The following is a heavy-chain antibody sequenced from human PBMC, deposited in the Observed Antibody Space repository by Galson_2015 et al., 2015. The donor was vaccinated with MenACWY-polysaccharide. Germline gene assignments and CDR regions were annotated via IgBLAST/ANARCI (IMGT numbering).Heavy chain of an antibody. Sequence: SVKVSCKASGYTFSSYDINWVRQATGQRLEWMGWMNPNSGNTGYAQKFQGRVTMTRNTSISTAYMELSSLTSEDTAVYYCAGILSTMAAFGWVGPWGQGTLVTVSS. J-gene: IGHJ5*02. CDR2: MNPNSGNT. V-gene: IGHV1-8*01. CDR1: GYTFSSYD. D-gene: IGHD5-24*01. CDR3: AGILSTMAAFGWVGP.